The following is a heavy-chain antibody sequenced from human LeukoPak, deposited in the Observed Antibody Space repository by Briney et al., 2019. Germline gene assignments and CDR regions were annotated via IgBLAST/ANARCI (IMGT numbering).Heavy chain of an antibody. D-gene: IGHD3-22*01. CDR1: GGSISSYY. CDR2: IYYSGYT. Sequence: KSSESLSLTCTVSGGSISSYYWSWIRQPPGKGLKWIGNIYYSGYTTYSPSLRSRVTISVDTSKNQFSLKLSSVTAADTAVYYCARVMYYYDSSGYYYASHAFDIWGQGTMVTVSS. J-gene: IGHJ3*02. V-gene: IGHV4-59*01. CDR3: ARVMYYYDSSGYYYASHAFDI.